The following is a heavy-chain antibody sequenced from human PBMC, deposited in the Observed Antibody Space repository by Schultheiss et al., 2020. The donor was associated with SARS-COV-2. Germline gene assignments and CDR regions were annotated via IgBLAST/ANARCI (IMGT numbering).Heavy chain of an antibody. CDR3: AKFHHYGSESHTRDY. V-gene: IGHV3-23*01. J-gene: IGHJ4*02. Sequence: GGSLRLSCAASGFTFSSYAMHWVRQAPGKGLEWVSSISGNGSKTHYADSVKGRFTISRDNSKNTLYLQIVSLRAEDTAVYYCAKFHHYGSESHTRDYWGQGALVTVSS. CDR2: ISGNGSKT. CDR1: GFTFSSYA. D-gene: IGHD3-10*01.